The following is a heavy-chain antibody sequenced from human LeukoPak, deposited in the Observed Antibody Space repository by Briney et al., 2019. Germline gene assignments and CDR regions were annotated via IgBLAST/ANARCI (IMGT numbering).Heavy chain of an antibody. V-gene: IGHV3-33*01. CDR2: IWYDGSNK. J-gene: IGHJ6*02. D-gene: IGHD3-10*01. CDR3: ARADMVRGVMYYGMDV. Sequence: ESGGSLRLSCAVSGFTFSSYGMHWVRQAPGKGLEWVAVIWYDGSNKYYADSVKGRFTISRDNSKNTLYLQMNSLRAEDTAVYYCARADMVRGVMYYGMDVWGQGTTVTVSS. CDR1: GFTFSSYG.